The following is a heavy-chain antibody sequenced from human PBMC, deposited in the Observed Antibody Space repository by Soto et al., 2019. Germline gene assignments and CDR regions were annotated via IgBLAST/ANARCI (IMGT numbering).Heavy chain of an antibody. D-gene: IGHD4-17*01. CDR3: ARAVTTQYGMDV. Sequence: QVQLVQSGAEVKKPGSSVKVSCKASGGTFSSYTISWVRQAPGQGLEWTGRIIPILGIANYAQEFQGRVTITADKSTSTAYMEISSLRSEDTAVYYCARAVTTQYGMDVWGHGTTVTVSS. J-gene: IGHJ6*02. CDR1: GGTFSSYT. V-gene: IGHV1-69*02. CDR2: IIPILGIA.